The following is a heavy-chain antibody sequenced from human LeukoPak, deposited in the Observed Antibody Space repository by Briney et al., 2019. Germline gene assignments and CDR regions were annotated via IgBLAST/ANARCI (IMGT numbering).Heavy chain of an antibody. CDR3: ARGVSGSWYYYYYYMDV. J-gene: IGHJ6*03. D-gene: IGHD3-10*01. V-gene: IGHV1-8*03. CDR1: GYTFTSYD. CDR2: MNPNSGNT. Sequence: ASVRVSCKASGYTFTSYDINWVRQATGQGLEWMGWMNPNSGNTGYAQQFQGRVTITRNTSISTAYMELSSLRSEDTAVYYCARGVSGSWYYYYYYMDVWGKGTTVTVSS.